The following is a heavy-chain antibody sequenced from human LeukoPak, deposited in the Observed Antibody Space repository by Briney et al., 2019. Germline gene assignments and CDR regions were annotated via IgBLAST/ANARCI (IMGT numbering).Heavy chain of an antibody. Sequence: PSETLSLTCAVYGGSFSGYYWSWIRQPPGKGLEWIGEINHSGSTNYNPSLKSRVTISVDTSKNQFSLKLSSVTAADTAVYYCLVGLDYWGQGTLVTVSS. CDR2: INHSGST. V-gene: IGHV4-34*01. J-gene: IGHJ4*02. CDR3: LVGLDY. CDR1: GGSFSGYY. D-gene: IGHD3-9*01.